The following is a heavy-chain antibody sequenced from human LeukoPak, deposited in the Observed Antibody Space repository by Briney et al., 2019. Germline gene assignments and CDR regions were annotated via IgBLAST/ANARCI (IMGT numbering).Heavy chain of an antibody. D-gene: IGHD6-19*01. Sequence: GGSLRLSCAASGFTFSGCWTHWVRQAPGKGLMWVSRVNSDGSSTSYADVVKGRFTVSRDNTKNTVYLQMNSLRAEDTAVYYCGRGSAVAYNVVDYWGQGTLVTVSS. CDR3: GRGSAVAYNVVDY. J-gene: IGHJ4*02. CDR1: GFTFSGCW. V-gene: IGHV3-74*01. CDR2: VNSDGSST.